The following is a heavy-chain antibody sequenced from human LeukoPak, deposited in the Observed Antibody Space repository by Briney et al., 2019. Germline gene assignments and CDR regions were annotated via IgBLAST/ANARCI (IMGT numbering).Heavy chain of an antibody. V-gene: IGHV1-69*13. Sequence: ASVKVSCKASGGTFSSYAISWVRQAPGQGLEWMGGIIPIFGTPNYAQKFQGRVTITADESTSTAYMELSSLRSEDTAVYYCATHEPDFWSGYLDYWGQGTLVTVSS. CDR2: IIPIFGTP. CDR1: GGTFSSYA. D-gene: IGHD3-3*01. CDR3: ATHEPDFWSGYLDY. J-gene: IGHJ4*02.